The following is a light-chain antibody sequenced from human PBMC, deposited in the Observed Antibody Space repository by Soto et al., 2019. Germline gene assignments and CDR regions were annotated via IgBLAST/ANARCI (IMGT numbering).Light chain of an antibody. CDR2: KAS. J-gene: IGKJ4*01. CDR3: QQYNVLSS. Sequence: DIPMTQSPSTLSASVGDTVTITCRASQTIGTWLDWYQQKPAKAPKILIYKASTLESGVPSRLSGSGSETEFTLTISSLQAYDFATYCCQQYNVLSSFGGGTKVEIK. V-gene: IGKV1-5*03. CDR1: QTIGTW.